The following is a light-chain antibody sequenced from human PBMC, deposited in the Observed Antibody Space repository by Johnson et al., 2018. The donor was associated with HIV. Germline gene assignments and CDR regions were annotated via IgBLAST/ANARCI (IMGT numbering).Light chain of an antibody. CDR3: GTWDSSLTLYV. V-gene: IGLV1-51*02. J-gene: IGLJ1*01. CDR1: SSNIGNNY. Sequence: QSVLSQPPSVSAAPGQKVTISCSGSSSNIGNNYVSWYQQLPGTAPKLLIYENNKRPSGIPDRFSGYKSGTSATLGITGLQTGDEADYYCGTWDSSLTLYVFGTGTKVTVL. CDR2: ENN.